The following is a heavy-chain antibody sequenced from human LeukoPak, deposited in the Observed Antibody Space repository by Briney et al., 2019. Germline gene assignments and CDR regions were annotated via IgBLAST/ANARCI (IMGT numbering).Heavy chain of an antibody. D-gene: IGHD6-19*01. J-gene: IGHJ4*02. CDR3: AMGGYNSGWPDH. CDR2: TYTGGRT. CDR1: GFTVSDNY. Sequence: GGSLRLSCTASGFTVSDNYMSWVRQAPGTGLEWVSVTYTGGRTYYADSVKGRFTVSRDNSKKMLFLQMNSLRAEDTAVYYCAMGGYNSGWPDHWGQGTLVTVSS. V-gene: IGHV3-53*01.